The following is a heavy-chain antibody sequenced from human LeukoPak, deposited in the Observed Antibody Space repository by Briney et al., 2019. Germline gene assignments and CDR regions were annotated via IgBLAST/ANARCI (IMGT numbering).Heavy chain of an antibody. D-gene: IGHD2-15*01. CDR3: ARDLDCSGGSCYDY. Sequence: GASVKVSCKASGYTFTGYYVHWVRQAPGQGLEWMGWINPNSGGTNYAQKFQGRVTMTRDTSISTAYMELSRLRSDDTAVYYRARDLDCSGGSCYDYWGQGTLVTVSS. J-gene: IGHJ4*02. CDR1: GYTFTGYY. V-gene: IGHV1-2*02. CDR2: INPNSGGT.